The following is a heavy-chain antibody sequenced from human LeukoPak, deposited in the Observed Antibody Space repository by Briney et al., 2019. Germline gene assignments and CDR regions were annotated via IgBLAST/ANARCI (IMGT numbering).Heavy chain of an antibody. V-gene: IGHV1-69*13. D-gene: IGHD3-3*01. CDR2: IIPIFGTA. CDR1: GGTFSSYA. J-gene: IGHJ4*02. CDR3: ARWFGGDLTILGVVTGYYFDY. Sequence: GASVKVSCKASGGTFSSYAISWVRQAPGQGLEWMGGIIPIFGTANYAQKFQGRVTITADESTSTAYMELSSLRSEDTAVYYCARWFGGDLTILGVVTGYYFDYWGQGTLVTVSS.